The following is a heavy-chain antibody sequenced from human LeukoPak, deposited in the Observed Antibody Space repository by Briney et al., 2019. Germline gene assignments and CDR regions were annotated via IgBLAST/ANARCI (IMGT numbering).Heavy chain of an antibody. J-gene: IGHJ4*02. D-gene: IGHD2-2*01. Sequence: GGSLRLSCAASGFTFSSYGMHWVRQAPGKGLEWVANIKQDGSEKYYVDSVKGRFTISRDNAKNSLYLQMNSLRAEDTAVYYCARGPRYCSSTSCSRGFDYWGQGTLVTVSS. CDR3: ARGPRYCSSTSCSRGFDY. V-gene: IGHV3-7*01. CDR2: IKQDGSEK. CDR1: GFTFSSYG.